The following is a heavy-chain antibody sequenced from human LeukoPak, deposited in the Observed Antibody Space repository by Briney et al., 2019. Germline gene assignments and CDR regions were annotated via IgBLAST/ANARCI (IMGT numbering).Heavy chain of an antibody. CDR3: AADFHYDILTGYYTLVEDV. CDR2: FVAGTGNT. J-gene: IGHJ6*02. Sequence: GTSVKVSCKASGFTFTSSAVQWVRQARGKRLEWIGWFVAGTGNTNYAQKFQERVTITRDMSTSTAYMELSSLRSEDTAVYYCAADFHYDILTGYYTLVEDVWGQGTTVTVSS. D-gene: IGHD3-9*01. CDR1: GFTFTSSA. V-gene: IGHV1-58*01.